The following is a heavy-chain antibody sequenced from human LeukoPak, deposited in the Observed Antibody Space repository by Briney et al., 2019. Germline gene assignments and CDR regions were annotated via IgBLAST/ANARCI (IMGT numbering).Heavy chain of an antibody. CDR2: ISDGGSRT. V-gene: IGHV3-23*01. CDR1: GFTFRTYA. CDR3: TRNQILDDTGSWYAY. D-gene: IGHD6-13*01. Sequence: GGSLRLSCGASGFTFRTYAMSWVRQAPGKGLEWVPGISDGGSRTFYAESVKGRFTVSRDNSKNTLYLRMNSLRAEDTAIYYCTRNQILDDTGSWYAYWGQGTLVTVSS. J-gene: IGHJ4*02.